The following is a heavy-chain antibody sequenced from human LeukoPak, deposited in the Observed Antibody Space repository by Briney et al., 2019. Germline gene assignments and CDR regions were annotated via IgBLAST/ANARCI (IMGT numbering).Heavy chain of an antibody. J-gene: IGHJ5*02. CDR1: GYTLSRCG. Sequence: GGSLRLSCAASGYTLSRCGMTWVRQAPGKGLEWVSVISAGGGDTYYADSVKGRFTISRDNSKNTLYLQMNSLRAEDTAVYYCARAGGDFWSGYLNWFDPWGQGTLVTVSS. CDR3: ARAGGDFWSGYLNWFDP. D-gene: IGHD3-3*01. V-gene: IGHV3-23*01. CDR2: ISAGGGDT.